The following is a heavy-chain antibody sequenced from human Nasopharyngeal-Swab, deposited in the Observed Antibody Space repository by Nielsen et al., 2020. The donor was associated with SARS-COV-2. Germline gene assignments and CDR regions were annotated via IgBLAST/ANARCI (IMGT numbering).Heavy chain of an antibody. J-gene: IGHJ1*01. Sequence: GGSLRLSCKGSGYSFTSYWIGWVRQMPGKGLEWMGIIYPGDSDTRYSPSFQGQVTISADKSISTAYLQWSSLKASDTAMYYCARPLSTADPGFQHWGQGTLVTVSS. CDR2: IYPGDSDT. D-gene: IGHD4-17*01. CDR3: ARPLSTADPGFQH. CDR1: GYSFTSYW. V-gene: IGHV5-51*01.